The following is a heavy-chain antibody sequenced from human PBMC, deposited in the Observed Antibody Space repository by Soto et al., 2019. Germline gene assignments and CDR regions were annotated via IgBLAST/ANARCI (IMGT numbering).Heavy chain of an antibody. CDR1: GFTFDDYT. CDR2: ISWDGGST. D-gene: IGHD3-9*01. J-gene: IGHJ6*02. V-gene: IGHV3-43*01. Sequence: GGSLRLSCAASGFTFDDYTMHWVRQAPRKGLEWVSLISWDGGSTYYADSVKGRFTISRDNSKNSLYLQMNSLRTEDTALYYCAKGLRYYDILTGYYSWDYYYGMDVWGQGTTVTVSS. CDR3: AKGLRYYDILTGYYSWDYYYGMDV.